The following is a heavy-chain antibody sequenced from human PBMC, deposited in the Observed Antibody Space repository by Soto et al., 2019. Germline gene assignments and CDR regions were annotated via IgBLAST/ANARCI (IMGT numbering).Heavy chain of an antibody. CDR2: ISSSSSYI. CDR3: ARDRGYYYGMDV. J-gene: IGHJ6*02. V-gene: IGHV3-21*01. CDR1: GFTFSSYS. Sequence: GGSLRLSCAASGFTFSSYSMNWVRQAPGKGLEWVSSISSSSSYIYYADSVKGQFTISRDNAKNSLYLQMNSLRAEDTAVYYCARDRGYYYGMDVWGQGTTVTVSS.